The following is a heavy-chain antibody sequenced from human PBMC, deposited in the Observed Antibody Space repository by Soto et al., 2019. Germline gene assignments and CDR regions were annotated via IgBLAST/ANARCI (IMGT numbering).Heavy chain of an antibody. Sequence: GGSLRLSCAASGFTFSSYAMSWVRQAPGKGLEWVSAISGSGGSTYYADSVKGRFTISRDNSKNTLYLQMNSLRAEDTAVYYCAKDGAITMVRGVIITGVSHMDVWGKGTTVTVSS. V-gene: IGHV3-23*01. CDR2: ISGSGGST. J-gene: IGHJ6*03. CDR3: AKDGAITMVRGVIITGVSHMDV. D-gene: IGHD3-10*01. CDR1: GFTFSSYA.